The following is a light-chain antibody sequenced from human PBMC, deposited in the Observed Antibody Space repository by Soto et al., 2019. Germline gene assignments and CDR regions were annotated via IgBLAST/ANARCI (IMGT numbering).Light chain of an antibody. CDR2: GAS. CDR1: QTIAKS. CDR3: QQSYSVPLT. Sequence: DIQMTQSPSSLSASVGDTISITCRSFQTIAKSLNWYQQKPGKAPKLLIFGASNLHNGVPPRFSGRGSGTHFTLTITTPQPEDVATYYCQQSYSVPLTFGQGTTVDI. V-gene: IGKV1-39*01. J-gene: IGKJ2*01.